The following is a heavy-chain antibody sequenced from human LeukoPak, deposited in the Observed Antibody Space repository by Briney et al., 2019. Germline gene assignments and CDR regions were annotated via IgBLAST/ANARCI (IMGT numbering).Heavy chain of an antibody. CDR2: ISYDGSNK. V-gene: IGHV3-30*04. J-gene: IGHJ4*02. CDR3: ARDRGIVVVPAAMGYYFDY. CDR1: GFTFSSYA. Sequence: GGSLRLSCAASGFTFSSYAMHWVRQAPGKGLEWVAVISYDGSNKYYADSVKGRFTISRDNSKNTLYLQMNSLRAEDTAVYYCARDRGIVVVPAAMGYYFDYWGQGTLVTVSS. D-gene: IGHD2-2*01.